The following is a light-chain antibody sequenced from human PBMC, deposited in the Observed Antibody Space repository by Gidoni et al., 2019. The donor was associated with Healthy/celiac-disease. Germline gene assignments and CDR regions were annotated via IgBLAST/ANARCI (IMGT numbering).Light chain of an antibody. V-gene: IGLV2-14*01. CDR1: SNYVGGYNY. CDR2: DVS. Sequence: QSALTHPASVSGSPGQSITISCTGTSNYVGGYNYVSWYQQHPGIAPKLMIYDVSNRPSGVSNRFSGSKSGNTASLTISGLQAEDEADYYCSSYTSSSTLLVFGGGTKLTVL. J-gene: IGLJ2*01. CDR3: SSYTSSSTLLV.